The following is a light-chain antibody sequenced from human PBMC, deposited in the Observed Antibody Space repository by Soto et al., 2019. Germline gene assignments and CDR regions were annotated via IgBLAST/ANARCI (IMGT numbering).Light chain of an antibody. Sequence: DIQMTQSPSSLSASVGDRVTITCRASEDISNYLAWYQQKPGKVPKVLIYAASTLQSGVPSRFSGSGSGTDFTLAISSLQPGDVATYYCHKYNSAPFTFGPGTKVDIE. CDR1: EDISNY. CDR3: HKYNSAPFT. V-gene: IGKV1-27*01. CDR2: AAS. J-gene: IGKJ3*01.